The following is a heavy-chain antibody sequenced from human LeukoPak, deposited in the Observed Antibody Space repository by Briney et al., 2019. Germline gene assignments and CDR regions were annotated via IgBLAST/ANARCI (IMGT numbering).Heavy chain of an antibody. V-gene: IGHV3-11*01. Sequence: GGSLRLSCAASGFTFSDYYMSWIRQAPGKGLERVSYISSSGSTIYYADSVKGRFTISRDNAKNSLYLQMNSLRAEDTAVYYCARRDARWLQVDAFDIWGQGTMVTVSS. D-gene: IGHD5-24*01. CDR2: ISSSGSTI. CDR3: ARRDARWLQVDAFDI. J-gene: IGHJ3*02. CDR1: GFTFSDYY.